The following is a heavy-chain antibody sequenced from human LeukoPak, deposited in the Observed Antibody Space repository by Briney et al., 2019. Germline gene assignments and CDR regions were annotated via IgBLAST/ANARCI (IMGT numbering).Heavy chain of an antibody. CDR2: IYFSGTT. J-gene: IGHJ4*02. Sequence: SETLSLTCTVSGDSISSYYWSWIRQPPGKELEWIGYIYFSGTTKYSPFLKSRVTISVDTSKDQFSLSLSSVTAADTAVYYCARHGPLYDIWSAQFYFDSWGQGTLVTVSS. CDR1: GDSISSYY. D-gene: IGHD3-3*01. V-gene: IGHV4-59*08. CDR3: ARHGPLYDIWSAQFYFDS.